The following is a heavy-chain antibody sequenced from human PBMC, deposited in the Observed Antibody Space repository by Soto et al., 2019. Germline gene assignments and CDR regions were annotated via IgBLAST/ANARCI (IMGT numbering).Heavy chain of an antibody. V-gene: IGHV1-18*01. D-gene: IGHD3-10*01. J-gene: IGHJ4*02. CDR2: ISADNRNT. Sequence: QVHLVQSGAEVKKPGASVKVSCKPSGFTFTNYGITWVRQAPGQGLEWMGWISADNRNTHSAQKFQGRVTMTPDTCTATAYLELRSLRSDDTALYYCARDVIYGSERSDYLGQGTLVTVSS. CDR1: GFTFTNYG. CDR3: ARDVIYGSERSDY.